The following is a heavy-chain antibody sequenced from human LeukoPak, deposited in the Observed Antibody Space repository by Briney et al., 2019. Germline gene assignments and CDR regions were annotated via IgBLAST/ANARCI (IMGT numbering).Heavy chain of an antibody. CDR2: ISYSGST. CDR1: GGSISSYY. CDR3: ARDRGYSYGFYDY. J-gene: IGHJ4*02. D-gene: IGHD5-18*01. Sequence: PETLSLTCTVSGGSISSYYWTWIRQPPGKGLEWIGYISYSGSTNYNPSLKSRITISIDTSKSQFSLKVSSVTAADTAVYYCARDRGYSYGFYDYWGQGTLVTVSS. V-gene: IGHV4-59*01.